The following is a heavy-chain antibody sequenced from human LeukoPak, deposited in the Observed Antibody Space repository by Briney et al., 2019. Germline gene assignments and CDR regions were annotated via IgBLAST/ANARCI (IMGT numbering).Heavy chain of an antibody. CDR1: GFTFDDYG. Sequence: PGGSLRLSCAASGFTFDDYGMSWVRQAPGKGLEWVSLISGDGGSTYYADSVKGRFTISRDNSKNSLYLQMNSLRTEDTALYYCAKDSGPLFVEMATMYFDYWGQGTLVTVSS. CDR2: ISGDGGST. CDR3: AKDSGPLFVEMATMYFDY. J-gene: IGHJ4*02. V-gene: IGHV3-43*02. D-gene: IGHD5-24*01.